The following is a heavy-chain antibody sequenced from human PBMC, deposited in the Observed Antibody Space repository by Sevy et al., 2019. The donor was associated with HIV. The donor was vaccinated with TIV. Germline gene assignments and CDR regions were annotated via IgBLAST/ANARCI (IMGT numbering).Heavy chain of an antibody. J-gene: IGHJ5*02. D-gene: IGHD2-2*01. CDR3: AKIHGRYCSSTSCSPWFDP. CDR1: GGSISSYY. Sequence: SETLSLTCTVSGGSISSYYWSWIRQPPGKGLEWIGYIYYSGSTNYNPSLKSRVTISVDTSKNQFSLKLSSVTAADTAVYYCAKIHGRYCSSTSCSPWFDPWGQGTLVNVSS. V-gene: IGHV4-59*01. CDR2: IYYSGST.